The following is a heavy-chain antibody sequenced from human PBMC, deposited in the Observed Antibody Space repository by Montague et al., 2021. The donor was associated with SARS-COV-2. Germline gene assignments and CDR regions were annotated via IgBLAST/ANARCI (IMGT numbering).Heavy chain of an antibody. CDR3: ARFGSGTLEFDL. D-gene: IGHD1-26*01. CDR1: DASISTGIYY. CDR2: IRTTGHT. Sequence: TLSLTCTVSDASISTGIYYWSWIRQPAGKGLEWIGRIRTTGHTDYNSSLESRVFMSVDASTNQFSLSLTSVTAADTAVYFCARFGSGTLEFDLWGQGTLVTVSS. V-gene: IGHV4-61*02. J-gene: IGHJ4*02.